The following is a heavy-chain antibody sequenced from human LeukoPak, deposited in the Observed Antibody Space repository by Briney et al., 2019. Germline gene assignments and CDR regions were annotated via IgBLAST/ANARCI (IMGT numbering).Heavy chain of an antibody. Sequence: GASVKVSCKASGYTFTDYYMHWVRQAPGQGLEWMGWINANSGGTNYAQKFQGRVTMTRDTSISTVYMEMSRLRSDDTAVYYCARESVPAVAARRGLNYWGQGTLVAVSS. CDR1: GYTFTDYY. CDR2: INANSGGT. D-gene: IGHD6-6*01. V-gene: IGHV1-2*02. CDR3: ARESVPAVAARRGLNY. J-gene: IGHJ4*02.